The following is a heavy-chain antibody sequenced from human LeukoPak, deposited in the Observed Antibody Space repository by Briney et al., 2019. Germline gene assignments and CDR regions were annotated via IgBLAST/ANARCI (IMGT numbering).Heavy chain of an antibody. D-gene: IGHD3-22*01. CDR3: ARAHYYYDSSGYYYVTYYYGMDV. J-gene: IGHJ6*02. V-gene: IGHV1-69*13. CDR2: IIPIFGTA. Sequence: ASVKVSCKASGYTFTGYYIHWVRQAPGQGLEWMGGIIPIFGTANYAQKFQGRVTITADESTSTAYMELSSLRSEDTAVYYCARAHYYYDSSGYYYVTYYYGMDVWGQGTTVTVSS. CDR1: GYTFTGYY.